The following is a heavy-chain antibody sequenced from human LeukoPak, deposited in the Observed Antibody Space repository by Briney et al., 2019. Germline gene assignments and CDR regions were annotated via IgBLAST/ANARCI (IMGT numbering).Heavy chain of an antibody. Sequence: KPSETLSLTCAVYGGSFSGYYWSWIRQPPGKGLEWIGEINHSGSTNYNPSLKSRVTISIDTSKNQFSLKLSSVTAADTAVYYCASLRGDQYYYDSSGYYYRARDYWGQGTLVTVSS. CDR3: ASLRGDQYYYDSSGYYYRARDY. CDR2: INHSGST. V-gene: IGHV4-34*01. D-gene: IGHD3-22*01. CDR1: GGSFSGYY. J-gene: IGHJ4*02.